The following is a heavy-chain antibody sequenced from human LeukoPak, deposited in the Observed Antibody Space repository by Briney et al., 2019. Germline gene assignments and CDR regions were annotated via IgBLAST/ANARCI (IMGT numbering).Heavy chain of an antibody. V-gene: IGHV3-15*04. J-gene: IGHJ4*02. CDR1: GFTFNVAW. Sequence: GGSLRLSCAASGFTFNVAWMSWVRQTPGKGLQWVARSAATPDGPITEYATPVRGRFTISRDDSRNMVYLQMRSLRTDDTAIYYCVWSSTWNKRFYLDQWGQGTLVAVSS. CDR3: VWSSTWNKRFYLDQ. CDR2: SAATPDGPIT. D-gene: IGHD6-6*01.